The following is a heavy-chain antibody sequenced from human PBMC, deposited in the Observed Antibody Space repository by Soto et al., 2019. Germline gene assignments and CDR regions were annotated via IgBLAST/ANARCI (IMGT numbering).Heavy chain of an antibody. CDR1: GGSISSGDYY. V-gene: IGHV4-61*08. Sequence: SETLSLTCTVSGGSISSGDYYWSWIRQPPGKGLEWIGYIYYSGSTNYNPSLKSRVTISVDTSKNQLSLKLSSVTAADTAVYYCARVWGGAFDIWGQGTMVTVSS. D-gene: IGHD3-10*01. J-gene: IGHJ3*02. CDR3: ARVWGGAFDI. CDR2: IYYSGST.